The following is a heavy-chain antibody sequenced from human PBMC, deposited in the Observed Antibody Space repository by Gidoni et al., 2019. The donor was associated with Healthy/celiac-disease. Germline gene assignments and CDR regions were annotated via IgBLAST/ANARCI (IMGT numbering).Heavy chain of an antibody. V-gene: IGHV3-30*18. CDR1: GLTFRSYG. CDR2: ISYDGSYK. CDR3: AKIKLDYRSFGAFDI. J-gene: IGHJ3*02. D-gene: IGHD4-17*01. Sequence: QVQPLEPVGGVVQPGRSLRLSCAASGLTFRSYGMHWVRQAPGKGLEWVAVISYDGSYKYFADSVEGRFTISRDNSKNTLYLQMNSLRAEDTAVYYCAKIKLDYRSFGAFDIWGQGTMVTVSS.